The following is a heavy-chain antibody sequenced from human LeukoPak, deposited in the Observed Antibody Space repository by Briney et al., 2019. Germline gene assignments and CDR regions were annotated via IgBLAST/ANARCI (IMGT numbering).Heavy chain of an antibody. J-gene: IGHJ4*02. CDR1: GFTVSSNY. CDR2: IYSGGST. CDR3: ARVAYGYVDY. V-gene: IGHV3-53*04. Sequence: GGSLRLSCAASGFTVSSNYMSWVRQAPGKGLEWVSVIYSGGSTYYADSVKGRFTISRHNSKNTLYLQMNSLRAGDTAVYYCARVAYGYVDYWGQGTLVTVSS. D-gene: IGHD5-18*01.